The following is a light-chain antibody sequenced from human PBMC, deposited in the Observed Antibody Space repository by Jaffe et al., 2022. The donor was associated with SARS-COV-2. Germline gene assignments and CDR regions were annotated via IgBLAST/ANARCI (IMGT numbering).Light chain of an antibody. Sequence: DIQMTQSPSSLSASVGDRVTITCRSSQSISTNLNWYQQRPGKAPKLLISAASTLQNGVPSTFSGSGSGTDFTLTVSSLKPEDFATYYCQQSYTTPYTFGQGTKVEIK. CDR1: QSISTN. V-gene: IGKV1-39*01. CDR3: QQSYTTPYT. CDR2: AAS. J-gene: IGKJ2*01.